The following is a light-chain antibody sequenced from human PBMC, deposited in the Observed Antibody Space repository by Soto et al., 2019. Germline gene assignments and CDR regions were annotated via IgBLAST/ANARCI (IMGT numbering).Light chain of an antibody. V-gene: IGKV1-39*01. J-gene: IGKJ1*01. CDR3: QQYNSWLWT. CDR1: QSIKNY. CDR2: AAS. Sequence: DIQMTQSPSSLSASVGDRVTITCRASQSIKNYLNWYQQKPGKAPKLLIYAASSLQSGVPSRFSGSGSGTDFTLTISSLQPEDFATYYCQQYNSWLWTFGQGTKVDIK.